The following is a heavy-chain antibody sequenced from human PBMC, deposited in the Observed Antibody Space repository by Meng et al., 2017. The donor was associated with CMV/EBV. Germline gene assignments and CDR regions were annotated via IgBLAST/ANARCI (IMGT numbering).Heavy chain of an antibody. CDR3: ARRGVLAGSDY. CDR1: GGSFSGYY. D-gene: IGHD3-10*01. J-gene: IGHJ4*02. V-gene: IGHV4-34*01. Sequence: GSLRLSCAAYGGSFSGYYWSWIRQPPGKGLEWIGEINHSGSTNYNPSLKSRVTISVDTSKNQFSLKLSSVTAADTAVYYCARRGVLAGSDYWGQGTLVTVSS. CDR2: INHSGST.